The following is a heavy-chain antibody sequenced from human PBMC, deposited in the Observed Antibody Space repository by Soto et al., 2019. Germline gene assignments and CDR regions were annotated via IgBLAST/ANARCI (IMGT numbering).Heavy chain of an antibody. CDR2: ISYDGSNK. CDR1: GFTFSSYG. CDR3: RSSSGAVAGAPFILIEEFDY. D-gene: IGHD6-19*01. Sequence: QVQLVESGGGVVQPGRSLRLSCAASGFTFSSYGMHWVRQAPGKGLEWVAVISYDGSNKYYADSVKGRFTISRDNSKNTLYLQMNSLRAEDTAVYYCRSSSGAVAGAPFILIEEFDYWGQGTLVTVSS. J-gene: IGHJ4*02. V-gene: IGHV3-30*03.